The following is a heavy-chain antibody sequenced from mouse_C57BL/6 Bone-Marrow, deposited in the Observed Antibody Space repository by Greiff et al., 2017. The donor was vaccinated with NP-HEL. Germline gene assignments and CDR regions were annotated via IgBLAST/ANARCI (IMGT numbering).Heavy chain of an antibody. CDR1: GYTFTDYY. D-gene: IGHD1-1*01. Sequence: QVQLQQSGAELVKPGASVKISCKASGYTFTDYYINWVKQRPGQGLEWIGKIGPGSGSTYYNEKFKGKATLTADKSSSTAYMQLSSLTSEDYGVWGWARDTTNWYFDGWRTGTTVTVSS. CDR3: ARDTTNWYFDG. J-gene: IGHJ1*03. V-gene: IGHV1-77*01. CDR2: IGPGSGST.